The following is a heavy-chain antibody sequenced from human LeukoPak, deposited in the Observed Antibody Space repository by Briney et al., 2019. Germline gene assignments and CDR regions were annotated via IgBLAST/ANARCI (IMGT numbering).Heavy chain of an antibody. CDR1: GGSISSGGYY. D-gene: IGHD2-2*01. CDR3: ARTDCSSTSCYPDY. J-gene: IGHJ4*02. Sequence: PSETLSLTCTVSGGSISSGGYYWSWIRQHPGKGLEWIGYIYYSRSTYYNPSLKSRVTISVDTSKNQFSLKLSSVTAADTAVYYCARTDCSSTSCYPDYWGQGTLVTVSS. V-gene: IGHV4-31*03. CDR2: IYYSRST.